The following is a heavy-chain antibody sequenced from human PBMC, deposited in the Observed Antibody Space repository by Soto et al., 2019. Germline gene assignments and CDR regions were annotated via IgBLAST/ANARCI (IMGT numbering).Heavy chain of an antibody. CDR1: GFTFSSYA. CDR3: ASGYVGGGYCYCGLVV. Sequence: QVQLVESGGGVVQPGRSLRLSCAASGFTFSSYAMHWVRQAPGKGLEWVSVISYDGSNKYYADSVKGRFTISRDNAKNPQVLQMNSLRAEDTAVYYCASGYVGGGYCYCGLVVWGQGTTVTVSS. D-gene: IGHD1-1*01. J-gene: IGHJ6*02. V-gene: IGHV3-30-3*01. CDR2: ISYDGSNK.